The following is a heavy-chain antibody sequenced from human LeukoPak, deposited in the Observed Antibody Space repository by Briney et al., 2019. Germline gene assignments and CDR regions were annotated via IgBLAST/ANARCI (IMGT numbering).Heavy chain of an antibody. CDR1: GGSISSGGYY. Sequence: SETLSLTCTVSGGSISSGGYYWSWIRQPPGKGLEWIGYIYHSGSTYYNPSLKSRVTISVDRSKNQFSLKLSSVTAADTAVYYCARAPKIRFLEWAHYFDYWGQGTLVTVSS. CDR3: ARAPKIRFLEWAHYFDY. V-gene: IGHV4-30-2*01. J-gene: IGHJ4*02. D-gene: IGHD3-3*01. CDR2: IYHSGST.